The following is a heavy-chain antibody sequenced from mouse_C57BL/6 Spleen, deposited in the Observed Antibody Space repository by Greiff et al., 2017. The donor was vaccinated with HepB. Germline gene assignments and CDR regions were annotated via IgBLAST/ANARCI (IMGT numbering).Heavy chain of an antibody. J-gene: IGHJ1*03. CDR1: GYTFTSYW. D-gene: IGHD1-1*01. V-gene: IGHV1-74*01. CDR3: AILIITTVGDWYFDV. Sequence: QVQLQQPGAELVKPGASVKVSCKASGYTFTSYWMHWVKQRPGQGLEWIGRIHPSDSDTNYNQKFKGKATLTVDKSSSTAYMQLSSLTSEDSAVYYCAILIITTVGDWYFDVWGTGTTVTVSS. CDR2: IHPSDSDT.